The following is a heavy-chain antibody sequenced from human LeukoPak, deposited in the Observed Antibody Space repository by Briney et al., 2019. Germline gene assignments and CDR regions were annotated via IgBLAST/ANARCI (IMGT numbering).Heavy chain of an antibody. CDR3: AKAKKYCSGGSCYYFDY. Sequence: GGSLRLSCAASGFTFSSYAMSWVRQAPGKGLEWVSAISGSGGSTYYADSVKGRFTISRDNSKNTLYLQMNSLRAEDTAVYYCAKAKKYCSGGSCYYFDYWGQGNLVTVSS. V-gene: IGHV3-23*01. CDR1: GFTFSSYA. CDR2: ISGSGGST. J-gene: IGHJ4*02. D-gene: IGHD2-15*01.